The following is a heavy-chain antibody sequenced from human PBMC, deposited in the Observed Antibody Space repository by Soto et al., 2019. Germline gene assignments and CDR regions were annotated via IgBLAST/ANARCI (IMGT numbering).Heavy chain of an antibody. CDR3: ARGFRIAARLKTPEDYYYGMDV. D-gene: IGHD6-6*01. V-gene: IGHV3-33*01. CDR2: IWYDGSNK. CDR1: GFTFSSYG. J-gene: IGHJ6*02. Sequence: GGSLRLSCAASGFTFSSYGMHWVRQAPGKGLEWVAVIWYDGSNKYYADSVKGRFTISRDNSKNTLYLQMNSLRAEDTAVYYCARGFRIAARLKTPEDYYYGMDVWGQGTTVTVSS.